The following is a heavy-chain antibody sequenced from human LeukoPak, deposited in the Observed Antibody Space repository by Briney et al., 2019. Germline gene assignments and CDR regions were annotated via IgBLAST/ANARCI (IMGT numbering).Heavy chain of an antibody. CDR1: GFAFSNFP. Sequence: GGSLRLSCAASGFAFSNFPMHWVRQVPGKGLEYVSAIKSDGVGTYYANSVRDRFTISRDNSKNTLYLQMGSRRAEDMGVYFCARVGSWDAYDVWAKGQWSPSLQ. CDR2: IKSDGVGT. V-gene: IGHV3-64*01. D-gene: IGHD1-26*01. J-gene: IGHJ3*01. CDR3: ARVGSWDAYDV.